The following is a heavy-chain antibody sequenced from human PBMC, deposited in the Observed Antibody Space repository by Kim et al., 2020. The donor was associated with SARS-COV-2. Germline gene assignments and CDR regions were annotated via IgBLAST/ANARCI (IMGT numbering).Heavy chain of an antibody. Sequence: SVKVSCKASGGTFSSYAISWVRQAPGQGLEWMGGIIPIFGTANYAQKFQGRVTITADESTSTAYMELSSLRSEDTAVYYCARVVGYCSGGSCYSYYYYYGMDVWGQGTTVTVSS. CDR3: ARVVGYCSGGSCYSYYYYYGMDV. V-gene: IGHV1-69*13. D-gene: IGHD2-15*01. CDR1: GGTFSSYA. J-gene: IGHJ6*02. CDR2: IIPIFGTA.